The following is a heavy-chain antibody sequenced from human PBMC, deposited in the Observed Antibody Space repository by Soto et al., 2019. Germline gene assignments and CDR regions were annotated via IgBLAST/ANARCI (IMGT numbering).Heavy chain of an antibody. CDR3: ARRIFGVVINWYYYGMDV. CDR2: INHSGST. J-gene: IGHJ6*02. Sequence: QVQLQQWGAGLLKPSETLSLTCAVYGGSFSGYYWSWIRQPPGKGLEWIGEINHSGSTNYNPSLKSRVTLSVDTSKNQFSLKLSSVTAADTAVYYCARRIFGVVINWYYYGMDVWGQGTTVTVSS. V-gene: IGHV4-34*01. D-gene: IGHD3-3*02. CDR1: GGSFSGYY.